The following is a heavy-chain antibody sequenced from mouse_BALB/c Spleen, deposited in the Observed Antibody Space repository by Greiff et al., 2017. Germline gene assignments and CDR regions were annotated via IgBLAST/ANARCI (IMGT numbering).Heavy chain of an antibody. CDR3: ARRNAMDY. CDR1: GYSLTSDYA. J-gene: IGHJ4*01. Sequence: EVKLKESGPGLVKPSQSLSLTCTVTGYSLTSDYAWNWIRQFPGNKLEWMGYISYSGSTSYNPSLKSRISITRDTSKNQFFLQLNSVTTEDTATYYCARRNAMDYWGQGTSVTVSS. V-gene: IGHV3-2*02. CDR2: ISYSGST.